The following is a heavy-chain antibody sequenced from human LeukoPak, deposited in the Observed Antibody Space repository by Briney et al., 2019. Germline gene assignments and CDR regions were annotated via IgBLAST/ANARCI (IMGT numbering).Heavy chain of an antibody. J-gene: IGHJ4*02. CDR2: ISSSSSYI. CDR3: ARDIGRWLVRFDY. D-gene: IGHD6-19*01. CDR1: GFTFSSYS. Sequence: PGGSLRLSCAASGFTFSSYSMNWVRQAPGKGLEWVSSISSSSSYIYYADSVKGRFTISRDNAKNSLYLQMNSLRAEDTAVYYCARDIGRWLVRFDYWGQGTLATVSS. V-gene: IGHV3-21*01.